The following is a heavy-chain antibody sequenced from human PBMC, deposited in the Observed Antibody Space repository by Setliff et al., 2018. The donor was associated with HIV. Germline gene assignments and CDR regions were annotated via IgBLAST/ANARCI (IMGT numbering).Heavy chain of an antibody. D-gene: IGHD2-8*01. Sequence: GASVKVSCKTPGYDFTGYQIHWVRQAPGQGLEWLGWINPHTGATNYAQNFQGRVIMTREKSISTAYLDLSGLRSDDTAVYYCSKSMKFYYYGLDVWGPGTAVTVSS. J-gene: IGHJ6*02. CDR2: INPHTGAT. CDR3: SKSMKFYYYGLDV. CDR1: GYDFTGYQ. V-gene: IGHV1-2*02.